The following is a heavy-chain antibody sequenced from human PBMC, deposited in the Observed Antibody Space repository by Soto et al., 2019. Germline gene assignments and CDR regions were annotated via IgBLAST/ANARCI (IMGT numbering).Heavy chain of an antibody. CDR1: GGSINSGGFY. CDR3: AREITGCWHCDL. J-gene: IGHJ2*01. D-gene: IGHD7-27*01. Sequence: QVQLQESGPGLVKPSQTLSLTCTVSGGSINSGGFYWNWIRQHPGKGLEWIGYIYYSGTTYYTPSLRSRLTISVDTSANQFSLKLSSVTAADTAVYYCAREITGCWHCDLWGRGTLVTVSS. V-gene: IGHV4-31*03. CDR2: IYYSGTT.